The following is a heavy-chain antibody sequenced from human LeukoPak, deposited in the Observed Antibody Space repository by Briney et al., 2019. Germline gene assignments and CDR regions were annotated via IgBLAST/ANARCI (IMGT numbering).Heavy chain of an antibody. CDR3: ARHIPGNPYFDY. D-gene: IGHD6-13*01. J-gene: IGHJ4*02. CDR2: IYYSGNT. CDR1: GGSITSYY. Sequence: SETLSLTCTVSGGSITSYYWRWIRQPPGKGLEWIGYIYYSGNTNYNPPLRSRVTISAETSKNQFSLKLRSVTAADTAVYYCARHIPGNPYFDYWGQGTLVTVSS. V-gene: IGHV4-59*08.